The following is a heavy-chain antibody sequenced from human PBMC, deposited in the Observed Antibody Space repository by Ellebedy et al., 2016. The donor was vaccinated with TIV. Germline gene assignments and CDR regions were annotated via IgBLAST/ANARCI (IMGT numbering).Heavy chain of an antibody. Sequence: ASVKVSXXASGYTFTGYYMHWVRQAPGQGLEWMGWINPNSGGTNYAQKFQGWVTMTRDTSISTAYMELSRLRSDDTAVYYCARFEVGASNAFDIWGQGTMVTVSS. V-gene: IGHV1-2*04. J-gene: IGHJ3*02. CDR2: INPNSGGT. D-gene: IGHD1-26*01. CDR3: ARFEVGASNAFDI. CDR1: GYTFTGYY.